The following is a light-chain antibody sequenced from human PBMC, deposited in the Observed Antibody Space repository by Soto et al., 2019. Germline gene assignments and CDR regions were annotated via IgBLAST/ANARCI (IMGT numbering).Light chain of an antibody. J-gene: IGLJ1*01. CDR2: DVS. V-gene: IGLV2-14*01. Sequence: QSALAQPASVSGSPGQSIAISCTGTSSDVGRYNYVSWFQQHPGKAPKLMIYDVSNRPSGVSDRFSGSKSGNTASLTISGLLAEDEADYYCSSYTSSNTFVFGTGTKLTVL. CDR3: SSYTSSNTFV. CDR1: SSDVGRYNY.